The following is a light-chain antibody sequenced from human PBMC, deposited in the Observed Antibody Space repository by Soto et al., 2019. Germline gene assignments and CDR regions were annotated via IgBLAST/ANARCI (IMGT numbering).Light chain of an antibody. J-gene: IGLJ1*01. Sequence: QSALTQPASVSGSPGQSITISCTGTSSDVGGYNYVSWYQQHPGKAPKLMIYEVGNRPSGVSNRFSGSKSGNTASLTISGLQAEDEAEYYCSSYTSSTTYVFGSGTKLTVL. V-gene: IGLV2-14*01. CDR1: SSDVGGYNY. CDR3: SSYTSSTTYV. CDR2: EVG.